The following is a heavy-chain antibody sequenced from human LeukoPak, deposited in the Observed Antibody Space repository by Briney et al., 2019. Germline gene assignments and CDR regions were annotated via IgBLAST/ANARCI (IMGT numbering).Heavy chain of an antibody. CDR3: AIAHNYYGSGSYYYYYYMDV. Sequence: ASVKVSCKASGGTFSSYAISWVRQAPGQGLEWMGGIIPIFGTANYAQKFQGRVTITADESTSTAYMELSSLRSEDTAVYYCAIAHNYYGSGSYYYYYYMDVWGKGNTVTVSS. V-gene: IGHV1-69*13. D-gene: IGHD3-10*01. CDR1: GGTFSSYA. J-gene: IGHJ6*03. CDR2: IIPIFGTA.